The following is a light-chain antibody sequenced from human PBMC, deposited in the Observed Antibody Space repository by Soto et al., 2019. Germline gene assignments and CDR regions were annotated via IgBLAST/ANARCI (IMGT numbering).Light chain of an antibody. Sequence: EIVLTQSPGTLSLSPGERATLSCRASQSVSSSYSAWYQQKPGQAPRLLIYGASSRATGTPARFSGSGSGTDFTLTISKLEPEDFAVYYCQQYGSSPGTFGQGTKVEIK. J-gene: IGKJ1*01. CDR2: GAS. CDR3: QQYGSSPGT. CDR1: QSVSSSY. V-gene: IGKV3-20*01.